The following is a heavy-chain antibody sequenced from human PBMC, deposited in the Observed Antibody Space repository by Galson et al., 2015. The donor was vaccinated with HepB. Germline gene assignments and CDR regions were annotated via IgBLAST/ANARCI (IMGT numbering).Heavy chain of an antibody. CDR3: ARERGSAPGYSED. CDR1: GFSFSDHA. D-gene: IGHD3-9*01. Sequence: SLRLSCAASGFSFSDHAMTWVRQAPGKGLTWVSGISGSGGRGGTYYADSLKGRVTISRDDSANTVYLQMDNLRVEDTAVYYCARERGSAPGYSEDWGQGTLVVVSS. V-gene: IGHV3-23*01. CDR2: ISGSGGRGGT. J-gene: IGHJ4*02.